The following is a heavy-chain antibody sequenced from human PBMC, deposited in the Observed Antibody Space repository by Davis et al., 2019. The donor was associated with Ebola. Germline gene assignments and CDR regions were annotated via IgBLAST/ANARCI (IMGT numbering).Heavy chain of an antibody. CDR1: EFTFSSYS. D-gene: IGHD2-2*01. Sequence: PGGSLRLSCAASEFTFSSYSMNWVRQAPGKGLEWVSSISSSSSYIYYADSVKGRFTISRDNAKNSLYLQMNSLRAEDTAVYYCARDLRSVVPAATPCWGQGTLVTVSS. V-gene: IGHV3-21*01. J-gene: IGHJ4*02. CDR2: ISSSSSYI. CDR3: ARDLRSVVPAATPC.